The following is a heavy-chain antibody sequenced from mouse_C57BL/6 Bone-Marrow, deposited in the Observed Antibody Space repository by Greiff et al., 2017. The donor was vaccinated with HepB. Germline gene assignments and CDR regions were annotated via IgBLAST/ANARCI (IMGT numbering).Heavy chain of an antibody. V-gene: IGHV1-74*01. CDR2: IHPSDSDT. D-gene: IGHD2-2*01. CDR3: AICPIYYGYAWFAY. CDR1: GYTFTSYW. Sequence: QVQLQQPGAELVKPGASVKVSCKAYGYTFTSYWMHWVKQRPGQGLEWIGRIHPSDSDTNYNQKFKGKATLTVDKSSSTAYMQLSSLTSEDSAVYSCAICPIYYGYAWFAYWGQGSLVTVSA. J-gene: IGHJ3*01.